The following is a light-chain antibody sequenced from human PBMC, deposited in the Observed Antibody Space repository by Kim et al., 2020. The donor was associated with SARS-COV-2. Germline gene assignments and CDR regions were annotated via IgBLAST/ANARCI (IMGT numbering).Light chain of an antibody. CDR1: NIGSKS. V-gene: IGLV3-21*03. CDR2: DDN. J-gene: IGLJ3*02. CDR3: QVWDSSSDHVV. Sequence: SYELTQPTSVSVAPGKTARITCGGNNIGSKSVHWYQQKPGQAPVLVVYDDNDRPSGIPERFSGSNSGNTATLTISRVEAGDEADYYCQVWDSSSDHVVFGGGTQLTVL.